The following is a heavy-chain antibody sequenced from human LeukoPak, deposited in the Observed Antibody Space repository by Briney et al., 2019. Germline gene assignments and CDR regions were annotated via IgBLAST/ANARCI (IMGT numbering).Heavy chain of an antibody. CDR3: ARTLYGSGSYWFDP. CDR2: IYYSGST. Sequence: SDTLSLTCAVSGYSISSSNWWGWIRQPPGKGLEWIGYIYYSGSTYYNPSLKSRVTMSVDTSKNQFSLKLSCVSPVDTAVYYCARTLYGSGSYWFDPWGQGTLVTVSS. V-gene: IGHV4-28*01. D-gene: IGHD3-10*01. J-gene: IGHJ5*02. CDR1: GYSISSSNW.